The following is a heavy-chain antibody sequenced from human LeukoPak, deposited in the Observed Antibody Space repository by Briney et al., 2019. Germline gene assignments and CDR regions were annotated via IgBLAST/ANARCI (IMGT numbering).Heavy chain of an antibody. CDR1: GFTFSSYS. CDR3: ARDSYGDDNFLFYYMDV. CDR2: ISSSSSYI. V-gene: IGHV3-21*01. Sequence: SGGSLRLSCAASGFTFSSYSMNWVRQAPGKGLEWVSSISSSSSYIYYADSVKGRFTLSTDNAKNSLYLHIKRLRAEDTPVYYSARDSYGDDNFLFYYMDVWVKETTVTVSS. D-gene: IGHD4-17*01. J-gene: IGHJ6*03.